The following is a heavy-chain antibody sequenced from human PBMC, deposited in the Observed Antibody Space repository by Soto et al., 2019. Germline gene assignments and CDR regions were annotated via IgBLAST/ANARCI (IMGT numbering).Heavy chain of an antibody. Sequence: EVQLVESGGGLVQPGGSLRLSCAASRFTFSKYWVNWVRQAPGKGLEWVANINQYGGEKTYVDSVKGRFTISRDNAKNSLYLQMNSLRADDTAMYYCARGGGCTNDVCYDDAFDIWGQGTMVTVSS. CDR3: ARGGGCTNDVCYDDAFDI. D-gene: IGHD2-8*01. CDR2: INQYGGEK. CDR1: RFTFSKYW. J-gene: IGHJ3*02. V-gene: IGHV3-7*01.